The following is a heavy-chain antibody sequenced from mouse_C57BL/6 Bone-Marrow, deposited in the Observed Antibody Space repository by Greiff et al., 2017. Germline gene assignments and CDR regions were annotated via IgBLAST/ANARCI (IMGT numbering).Heavy chain of an antibody. V-gene: IGHV6-6*01. CDR2: IRNKANNHAT. J-gene: IGHJ1*03. CDR3: TGYYDYDPYFDV. D-gene: IGHD2-4*01. CDR1: GFTFSDAW. Sequence: EVKVEESGGGLVQPGGSMKLSCAASGFTFSDAWMDWVRQSPEKGLEWVAEIRNKANNHATYYAESVKGRFTISRDDSKSSVYLQMNSLRAEDTGIYYWTGYYDYDPYFDVWGTGTTVTVSS.